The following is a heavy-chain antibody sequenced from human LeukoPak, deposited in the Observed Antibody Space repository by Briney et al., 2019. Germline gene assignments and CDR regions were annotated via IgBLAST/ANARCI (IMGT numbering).Heavy chain of an antibody. D-gene: IGHD6-13*01. CDR3: ARGVYEEDVNY. V-gene: IGHV3-23*01. CDR1: GFTFSSYA. J-gene: IGHJ4*02. CDR2: VSGSGGST. Sequence: PGGSLRLSCAASGFTFSSYAMTWFRQAPGKGLEWVSVVSGSGGSTYYADSVQGRFTISRDNAKNTLYMQMNSLRAEDTAVYYCARGVYEEDVNYWGQGTLVTVSS.